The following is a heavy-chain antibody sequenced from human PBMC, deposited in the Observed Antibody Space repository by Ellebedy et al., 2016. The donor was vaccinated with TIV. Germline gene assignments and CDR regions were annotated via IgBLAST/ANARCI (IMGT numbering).Heavy chain of an antibody. CDR2: ISGSGGNT. D-gene: IGHD3-16*01. J-gene: IGHJ4*02. CDR1: GLTFSSHA. V-gene: IGHV3-23*01. CDR3: VTWGQSYGR. Sequence: GESLTISCAASGLTFSSHAMSWVRQAPGKGLEWVSSISGSGGNTYYADSVKGRFTISRDNSKDTLYLQVNSLRAEDTAVYYCVTWGQSYGRWGQGSLVTISS.